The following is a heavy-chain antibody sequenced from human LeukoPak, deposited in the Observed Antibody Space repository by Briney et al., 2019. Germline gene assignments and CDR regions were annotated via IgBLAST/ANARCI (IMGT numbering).Heavy chain of an antibody. D-gene: IGHD2-15*01. CDR3: AKGGVSDIGSWYGDYFDY. CDR1: GFTFSDYG. Sequence: GGSLRLSCEASGFTFSDYGMHWVRQAPGKGLEWVAVVSADQSHKEYADSVKGRVTISGDNSRNTLYLQLNSLRNEDTPVYYYAKGGVSDIGSWYGDYFDYWGQGTLVTVSS. V-gene: IGHV3-30*18. CDR2: VSADQSHK. J-gene: IGHJ4*02.